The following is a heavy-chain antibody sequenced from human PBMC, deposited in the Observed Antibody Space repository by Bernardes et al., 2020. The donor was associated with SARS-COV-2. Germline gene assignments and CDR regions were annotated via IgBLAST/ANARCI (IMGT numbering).Heavy chain of an antibody. CDR1: GGSISSSSYY. CDR2: IYYSGST. CDR3: AREGSIFGVVIHSAFDY. V-gene: IGHV4-39*07. Sequence: SETLSLTCTVSGGSISSSSYYWGWIRQPPGKGLEWIGSIYYSGSTYYNPSLKSRVTISVDTSKNQFSLKLSSVTAADTAVYYCAREGSIFGVVIHSAFDYWGQGTLVTVSS. D-gene: IGHD3-3*01. J-gene: IGHJ4*02.